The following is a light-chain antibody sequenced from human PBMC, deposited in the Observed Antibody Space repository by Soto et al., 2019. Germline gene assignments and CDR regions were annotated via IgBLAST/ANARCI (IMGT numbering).Light chain of an antibody. CDR1: QSISGW. CDR3: LQYNGYYRT. CDR2: DAS. V-gene: IGKV1-5*01. J-gene: IGKJ1*01. Sequence: DIQMTQSPSTLSASVGDRVTITCRASQSISGWLAWYQQRPGKAPNLLIFDASTLESGVPSRFSGSGSGTTFTLTISSLQSDHFATYYCLQYNGYYRTFGQGTKVDIK.